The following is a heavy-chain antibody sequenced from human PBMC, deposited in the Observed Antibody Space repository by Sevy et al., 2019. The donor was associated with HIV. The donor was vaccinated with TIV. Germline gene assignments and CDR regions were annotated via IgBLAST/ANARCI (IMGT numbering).Heavy chain of an antibody. V-gene: IGHV1-2*02. CDR3: ARLTTMPTSDLYGMDV. D-gene: IGHD1-1*01. Sequence: ASVKVSCKASGYTFTDYYIHWVRQAPGQGLEWMAWINPNDGVTNYAQRFQGGVTVTRDTSISTAYLELRRLRSDDTAIYYCARLTTMPTSDLYGMDVWGQGTTVTVSS. CDR2: INPNDGVT. J-gene: IGHJ6*02. CDR1: GYTFTDYY.